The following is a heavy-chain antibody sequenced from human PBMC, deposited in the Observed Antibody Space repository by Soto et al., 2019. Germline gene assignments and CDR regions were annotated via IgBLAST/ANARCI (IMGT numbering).Heavy chain of an antibody. V-gene: IGHV3-7*05. CDR2: IKQDGSAK. CDR3: AREEGRTFGA. J-gene: IGHJ6*02. D-gene: IGHD3-3*01. CDR1: GFTFSYYW. Sequence: EVQLLESGGGLVQPGGSLRLSCAAGSGFTFSYYWISWVRQAPGKGLEWVANIKQDGSAKYYVGSVKGRFTISRDTAKNSLYLQMDSLGAEDTAVYYCAREEGRTFGAWGQGTTVIVSS.